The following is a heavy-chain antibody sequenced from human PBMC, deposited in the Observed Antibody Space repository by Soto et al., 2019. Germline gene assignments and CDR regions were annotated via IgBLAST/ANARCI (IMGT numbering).Heavy chain of an antibody. CDR1: GCTIRSYD. Sequence: PSETQSLTCSVSGCTIRSYDGSWIRQPPGKGLEWIGYIYYSGSTNYNPSLKSRVTISVDTSKNQFSLKLSSVTAADTAVYYCARAYGYYFDYWGQGTLVTVSS. J-gene: IGHJ4*02. D-gene: IGHD4-17*01. CDR3: ARAYGYYFDY. CDR2: IYYSGST. V-gene: IGHV4-59*01.